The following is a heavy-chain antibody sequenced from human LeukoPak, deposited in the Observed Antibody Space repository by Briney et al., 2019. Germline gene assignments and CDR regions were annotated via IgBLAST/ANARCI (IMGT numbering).Heavy chain of an antibody. V-gene: IGHV4-59*01. Sequence: SETLSLTCTVSDASISGYNWSWIRQPPGKGLEWIGSIHFSGSTNYNPSLRSRVTISVDTSKNQLSLKLSSVTAADTAVYYCARAPIPYDRSRTDYRFDPWGQGTLVTVAS. CDR2: IHFSGST. D-gene: IGHD3-16*01. CDR3: ARAPIPYDRSRTDYRFDP. CDR1: DASISGYN. J-gene: IGHJ5*02.